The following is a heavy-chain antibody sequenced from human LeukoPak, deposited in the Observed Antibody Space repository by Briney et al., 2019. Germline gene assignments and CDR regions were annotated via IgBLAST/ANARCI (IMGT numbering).Heavy chain of an antibody. CDR3: AGAGSGYVHY. Sequence: SETLSLTCTVSGGSISSYYWSWLRQPPGKGLEWIGFIYYSGITDYNPSLKRRVTISVDTSKKQFSLKLSSVTAADTAVYYCAGAGSGYVHYWGLGTLVTVSS. V-gene: IGHV4-59*01. D-gene: IGHD5-12*01. CDR1: GGSISSYY. CDR2: IYYSGIT. J-gene: IGHJ4*02.